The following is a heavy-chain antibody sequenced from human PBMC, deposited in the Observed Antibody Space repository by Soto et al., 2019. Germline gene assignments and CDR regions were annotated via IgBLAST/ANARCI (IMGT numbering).Heavy chain of an antibody. Sequence: EVQLLESGGGLVQPGGSLRLSCAASGFTFSSYAMRWVRQAPGKGLEWVSAISGSGGSTYYADSVKGRFTISRDNSQNTLYLQMNSLKAEDTALYYCVRRSSGSYYDYWGQGTLVTVSS. V-gene: IGHV3-23*01. J-gene: IGHJ4*02. CDR1: GFTFSSYA. D-gene: IGHD1-26*01. CDR2: ISGSGGST. CDR3: VRRSSGSYYDY.